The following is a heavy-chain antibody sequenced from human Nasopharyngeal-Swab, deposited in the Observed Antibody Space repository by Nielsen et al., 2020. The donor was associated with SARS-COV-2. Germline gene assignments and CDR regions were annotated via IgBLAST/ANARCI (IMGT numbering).Heavy chain of an antibody. V-gene: IGHV1-69*06. D-gene: IGHD3-3*01. CDR1: GGTFSSYA. CDR2: IIPIFGTA. CDR3: ARNPGVVLEYGWFDP. Sequence: SVKVSCKASGGTFSSYAISWVRQAPGQGLEWMGGIIPIFGTANYAQKFQGRVTITADKSTSTAYMELSSLRSEDTAVYYCARNPGVVLEYGWFDPWGQGTLVTVSS. J-gene: IGHJ5*02.